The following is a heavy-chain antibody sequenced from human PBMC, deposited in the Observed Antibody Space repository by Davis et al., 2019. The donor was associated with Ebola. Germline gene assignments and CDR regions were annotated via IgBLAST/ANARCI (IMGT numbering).Heavy chain of an antibody. CDR3: ARDRPGVDTAMGTPIYYYYYGMDV. CDR2: ISSSSSYI. Sequence: GESPKISCAASGFTFSSYSMNWVRQAPGKGLEWVSSISSSSSYIYYADSVKGRFTISRDNAKNSLYLQMNSLRAEDTAVYYCARDRPGVDTAMGTPIYYYYYGMDVWGQGTTVTVSS. D-gene: IGHD5-18*01. J-gene: IGHJ6*02. CDR1: GFTFSSYS. V-gene: IGHV3-21*01.